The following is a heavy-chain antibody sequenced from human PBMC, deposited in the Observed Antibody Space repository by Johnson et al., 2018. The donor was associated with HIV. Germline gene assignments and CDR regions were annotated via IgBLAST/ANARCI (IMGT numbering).Heavy chain of an antibody. CDR1: GFTFSSYA. J-gene: IGHJ3*02. V-gene: IGHV3-30*04. Sequence: PGRSLRLSCAASGFTFSSYAMYWVRQAPGKGLEWVAVISYDGSKKYYADTVKGRFTISRDNSKNTLYLQMSSLRAEDTAVYYCAKDQYGSSGRYAFDIWGQGTMVTVSS. CDR2: ISYDGSKK. CDR3: AKDQYGSSGRYAFDI. D-gene: IGHD3-10*01.